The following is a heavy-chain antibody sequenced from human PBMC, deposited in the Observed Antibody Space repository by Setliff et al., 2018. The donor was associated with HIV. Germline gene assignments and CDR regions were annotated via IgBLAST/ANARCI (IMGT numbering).Heavy chain of an antibody. CDR2: IYYSGST. Sequence: PSETLSLTCTVSGGTMTTISYYWRWIRQPAGKGLEWIGSIYYSGSTYYNPYLKSRVTISVDTSKNQFSLKLSSVTAADTAVYYCARAGSSGWSYYYYYMDVWGKGTTVTVSS. J-gene: IGHJ6*03. CDR3: ARAGSSGWSYYYYYMDV. D-gene: IGHD6-19*01. CDR1: GGTMTTISYY. V-gene: IGHV4-39*07.